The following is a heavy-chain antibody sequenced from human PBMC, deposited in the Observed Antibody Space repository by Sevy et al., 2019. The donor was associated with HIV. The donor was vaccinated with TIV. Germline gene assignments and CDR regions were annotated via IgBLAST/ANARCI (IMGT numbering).Heavy chain of an antibody. CDR3: IRSRLLGYTAMVPDY. J-gene: IGHJ4*02. CDR1: GFTLGDYA. D-gene: IGHD5-18*01. Sequence: GGSLRLSCTTSGFTLGDYAMSWVRQAPGKGLEWVGFMRSKAFAGTTEYAASVKGRFTIPTDDSKASAHLQMNSLRTKDTGVYYCIRSRLLGYTAMVPDYWGQGTLVIVSS. CDR2: MRSKAFAGTT. V-gene: IGHV3-49*04.